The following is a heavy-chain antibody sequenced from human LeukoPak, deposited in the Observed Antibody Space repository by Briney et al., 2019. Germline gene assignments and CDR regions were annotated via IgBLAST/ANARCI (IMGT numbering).Heavy chain of an antibody. D-gene: IGHD3-10*01. CDR2: IIPIFGTA. J-gene: IGHJ6*03. Sequence: ASVKVSCKASGGTFSSYAISWVRQAPGQGLEWMGGIIPIFGTANYAQKFQGRVTITADKSTSTAYMELSSLRSEDTAVYYCATWQGYYGSGSCPSYYYYYMDVWGKGTTVTVSS. CDR1: GGTFSSYA. CDR3: ATWQGYYGSGSCPSYYYYYMDV. V-gene: IGHV1-69*06.